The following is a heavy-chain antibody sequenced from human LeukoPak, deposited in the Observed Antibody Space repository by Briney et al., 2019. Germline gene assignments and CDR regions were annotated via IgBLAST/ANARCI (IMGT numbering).Heavy chain of an antibody. CDR3: ATGVRGYNSALDY. Sequence: GGSLRRSCAASGFTFSNYYMNWVRQAPGKGLEWVSSISSGSSYIYYADSLKGRFTSSRDNAQNSLYLQMNSLRAEDTAVYYCATGVRGYNSALDYWGQGTLVTVSP. CDR2: ISSGSSYI. CDR1: GFTFSNYY. D-gene: IGHD6-19*01. V-gene: IGHV3-21*01. J-gene: IGHJ4*02.